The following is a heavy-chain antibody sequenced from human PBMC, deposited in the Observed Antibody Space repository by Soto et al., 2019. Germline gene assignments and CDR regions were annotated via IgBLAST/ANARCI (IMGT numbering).Heavy chain of an antibody. Sequence: SETLSLSCTVSGGSMSSHYWTWLRQPPGKGLEWIGYISYSGSTYYNPSLKSRVTISADTSRNQFSLKLSSVIAADTAVYYCARADPDASVGYWGQGTLVTVSS. D-gene: IGHD3-16*01. CDR1: GGSMSSHY. CDR2: ISYSGST. CDR3: ARADPDASVGY. J-gene: IGHJ4*02. V-gene: IGHV4-59*11.